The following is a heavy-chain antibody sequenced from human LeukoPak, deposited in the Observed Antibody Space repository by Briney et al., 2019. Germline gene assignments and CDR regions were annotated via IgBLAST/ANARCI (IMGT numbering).Heavy chain of an antibody. CDR2: MNPNSGNT. CDR1: GYTFTSYD. Sequence: AASVKVSCKASGYTFTSYDINWVRQATGLGLEWMGWMNPNSGNTGYAQKFQGRVTMTRNTSISTAYMELSSLRSEDAAVYYCARGGVVVAGLDYWGQGTLVTVSS. D-gene: IGHD2-15*01. V-gene: IGHV1-8*01. CDR3: ARGGVVVAGLDY. J-gene: IGHJ4*02.